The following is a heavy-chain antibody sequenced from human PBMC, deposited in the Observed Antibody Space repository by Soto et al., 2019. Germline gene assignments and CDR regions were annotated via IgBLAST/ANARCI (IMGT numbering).Heavy chain of an antibody. J-gene: IGHJ5*02. CDR3: ARGPAAIINWFGP. D-gene: IGHD2-2*02. CDR1: GGSISSGGYS. Sequence: QLQLQESGSGLVKPSQTLSLTCAVSGGSISSGGYSWSWIRQPPGKGLEWIGYIYHSGSTYYNPSLKSRVTNSVDRSKNQVFLKVSSVAAADTAVDYCARGPAAIINWFGPWGQGTLGTVSS. V-gene: IGHV4-30-2*01. CDR2: IYHSGST.